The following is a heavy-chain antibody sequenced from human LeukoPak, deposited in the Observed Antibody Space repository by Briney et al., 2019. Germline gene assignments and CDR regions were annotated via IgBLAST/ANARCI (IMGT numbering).Heavy chain of an antibody. V-gene: IGHV3-23*01. CDR3: AKSTYNSGWYYSAMDV. CDR1: GFIFSSYA. J-gene: IGHJ6*02. CDR2: ISDSGGNT. D-gene: IGHD6-19*01. Sequence: GGSLRLSCAASGFIFSSYAMTWVRQAPGKGLEWVSAISDSGGNTYYADSVKGRFTISRDNSKNTLYLRMDSLRAEDTAVYYCAKSTYNSGWYYSAMDVWGQGTAVTVSS.